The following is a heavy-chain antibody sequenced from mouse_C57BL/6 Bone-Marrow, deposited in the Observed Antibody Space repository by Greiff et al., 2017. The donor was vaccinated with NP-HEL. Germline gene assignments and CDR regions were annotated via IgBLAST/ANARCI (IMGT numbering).Heavy chain of an antibody. CDR2: ISSGGSYT. Sequence: DVHLVESGGDLVKPGGSLKLSCAASGFTFSSYGMSWVRQTPDKRLEWVATISSGGSYTYYPDSVKGRFTISRDNAKNTLYLQMSSLKSEDTAMYYCARRDGYWGQGTTLTVSS. J-gene: IGHJ2*01. CDR1: GFTFSSYG. CDR3: ARRDGY. V-gene: IGHV5-6*01. D-gene: IGHD2-13*01.